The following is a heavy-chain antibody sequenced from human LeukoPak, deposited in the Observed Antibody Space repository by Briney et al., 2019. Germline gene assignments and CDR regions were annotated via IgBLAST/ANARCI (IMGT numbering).Heavy chain of an antibody. CDR2: INPNSGGT. V-gene: IGHV1-2*02. CDR1: GYTFTGYY. D-gene: IGHD3-10*01. J-gene: IGHJ4*02. CDR3: ARVATRFGIAAY. Sequence: AASVKVSCKASGYTFTGYYVHWVRQAPGQGLECMEWINPNSGGTNYAQKFQGRVTMTRDTSISTAYMELSRLISDDTAVYYCARVATRFGIAAYWGQGTLVTVSS.